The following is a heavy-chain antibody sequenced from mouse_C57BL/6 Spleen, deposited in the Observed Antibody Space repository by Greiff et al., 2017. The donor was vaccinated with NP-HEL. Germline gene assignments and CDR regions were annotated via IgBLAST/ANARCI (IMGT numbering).Heavy chain of an antibody. D-gene: IGHD2-2*01. CDR2: IHPNSGST. CDR3: ARDDVDVYGAY. CDR1: GYTFTSYW. J-gene: IGHJ3*01. Sequence: QVQLQQPGAELVKPGASVKLSCKASGYTFTSYWMHWVKQRPGQGLEWIGMIHPNSGSTNYNEKFKSKATLTVDKSASTAYMQLSSLTSEDSAVYYCARDDVDVYGAYWGQGTLVTVSA. V-gene: IGHV1-64*01.